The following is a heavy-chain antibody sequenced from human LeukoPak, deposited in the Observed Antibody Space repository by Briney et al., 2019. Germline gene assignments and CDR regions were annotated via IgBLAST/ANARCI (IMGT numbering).Heavy chain of an antibody. J-gene: IGHJ5*02. D-gene: IGHD3-10*01. V-gene: IGHV3-30*18. CDR1: GFTFSSYG. CDR3: AKPLMRDRWFGES. CDR2: ISYDGSNK. Sequence: GRSLRLSCAASGFTFSSYGMHWVRQAPGKRLEWVAVISYDGSNKYYADSVKGRFTISRDNSKNTLYLQMNSLRAEDTAVYYCAKPLMRDRWFGESWGQGTLVTVSS.